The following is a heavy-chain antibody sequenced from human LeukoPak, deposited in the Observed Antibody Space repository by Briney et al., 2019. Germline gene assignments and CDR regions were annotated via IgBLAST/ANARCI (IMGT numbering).Heavy chain of an antibody. V-gene: IGHV4-59*11. CDR2: IFYTGST. D-gene: IGHD6-6*01. J-gene: IGHJ4*02. Sequence: SSETLSLTCTVSVGSISSHYWSWIRQPPGKGLEWIGYIFYTGSTNYNPSLKSRVTMSVDTSKNQFSLNLRSVTAADTAMYYCARAHPAYSSSSGFDFWGQGALVTVSS. CDR1: VGSISSHY. CDR3: ARAHPAYSSSSGFDF.